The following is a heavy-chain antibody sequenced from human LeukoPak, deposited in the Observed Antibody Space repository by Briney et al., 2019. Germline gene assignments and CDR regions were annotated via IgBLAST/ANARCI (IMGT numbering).Heavy chain of an antibody. V-gene: IGHV4-38-2*02. Sequence: GSLRLSCAASGFTFDDYAMHWVRQAPGKGLEWIGSIYHSGSTYYNPSLKSRVTISVDTSKNQFSLKLSSVTAADTAVYYCAREGDSSSVGWFDPWGQGTLVTVSS. CDR1: GFTFDDYA. CDR3: AREGDSSSVGWFDP. CDR2: IYHSGST. D-gene: IGHD6-13*01. J-gene: IGHJ5*02.